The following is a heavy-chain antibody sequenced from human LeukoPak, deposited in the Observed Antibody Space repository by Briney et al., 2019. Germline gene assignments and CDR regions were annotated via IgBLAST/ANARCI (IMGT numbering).Heavy chain of an antibody. D-gene: IGHD3-10*01. CDR1: GGTFSSYA. CDR3: ARVLLWFGDQQEFDY. Sequence: GASVKVSCKASGGTFSSYAISWVRQAPGQGLEWMGGIIPTFGTANYAQKFQGRVTITADESTSTAYMELSSLRSEDTAVYYCARVLLWFGDQQEFDYWGQGTLVTVSS. J-gene: IGHJ4*02. CDR2: IIPTFGTA. V-gene: IGHV1-69*13.